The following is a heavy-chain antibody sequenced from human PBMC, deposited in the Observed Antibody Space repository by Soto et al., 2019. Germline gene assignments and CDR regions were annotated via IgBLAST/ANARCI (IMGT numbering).Heavy chain of an antibody. CDR3: EKGGATTASRCGGDCPLDS. J-gene: IGHJ4*02. V-gene: IGHV3-30*18. CDR1: GFTFSSYG. Sequence: QVQLVESGGGVVQPGRSLRLSCAASGFTFSSYGMHWVRQAPGKGLEWVAVISYDGSNKYYADSVKGRFTISRDNSKNPWYLKMNGRRGGDRVVYYCEKGGATTASRCGGDCPLDSWGQGTLVTVSS. D-gene: IGHD2-21*02. CDR2: ISYDGSNK.